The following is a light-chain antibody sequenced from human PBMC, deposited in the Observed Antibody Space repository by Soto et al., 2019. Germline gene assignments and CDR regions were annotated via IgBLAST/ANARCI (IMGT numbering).Light chain of an antibody. V-gene: IGLV2-11*01. Sequence: QSALTQPPSVSGSPGPSVTFSCTGTSSDVGNYNYVSWYQQHPGKAPKLMIFDVTQRPSGVPDRFSGSKSGNTASLTISGLQAEDEANYYCCSYAGSYSVVFGGGTKLTVL. CDR2: DVT. J-gene: IGLJ2*01. CDR1: SSDVGNYNY. CDR3: CSYAGSYSVV.